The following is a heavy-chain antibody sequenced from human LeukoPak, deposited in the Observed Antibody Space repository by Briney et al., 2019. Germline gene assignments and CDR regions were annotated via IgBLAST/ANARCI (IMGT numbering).Heavy chain of an antibody. J-gene: IGHJ4*02. CDR2: IIPIFGTA. CDR3: ARGGDIVVVVAATHPDY. CDR1: GGTFSSYA. Sequence: ASVKVSCKASGGTFSSYAISWVRQAPGQGLEWMGGIIPIFGTANYAQKFQGRVTITADESTSTAYMELSSLRSEDTAVYYCARGGDIVVVVAATHPDYWGQGTLVTVSS. D-gene: IGHD2-15*01. V-gene: IGHV1-69*13.